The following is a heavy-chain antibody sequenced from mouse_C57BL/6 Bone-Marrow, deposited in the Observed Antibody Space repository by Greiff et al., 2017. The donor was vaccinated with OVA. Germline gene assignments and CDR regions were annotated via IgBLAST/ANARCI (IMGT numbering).Heavy chain of an antibody. CDR3: ARNDYGSSYGY. D-gene: IGHD1-1*01. Sequence: VQLQQPGAELVMPGASVKLSCKASGYTFTSYWMHWVKQRPGQGLEWIGEIDPSDSYTNYNQKFKGKSTLTVDKSSSTAYMQLSSLTSEDSAVYYCARNDYGSSYGYWGQGTTLTVSS. CDR2: IDPSDSYT. J-gene: IGHJ2*01. CDR1: GYTFTSYW. V-gene: IGHV1-69*01.